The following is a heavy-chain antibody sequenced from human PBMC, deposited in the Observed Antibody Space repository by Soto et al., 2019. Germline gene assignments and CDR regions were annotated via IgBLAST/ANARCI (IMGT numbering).Heavy chain of an antibody. CDR1: GYTFVTYG. D-gene: IGHD3-16*01. J-gene: IGHJ4*02. CDR2: ISAYKGNT. V-gene: IGHV1-18*01. Sequence: QVPLVQSGPEVKKPAASVKISCKASGYTFVTYGISWVRQAPGQGLEWMGWISAYKGNTNYAQKLQGRVTMTTNTSTSTAYMELRSLRSDDTAIYYCARVGGALGDLDYWGQGTLVTVSS. CDR3: ARVGGALGDLDY.